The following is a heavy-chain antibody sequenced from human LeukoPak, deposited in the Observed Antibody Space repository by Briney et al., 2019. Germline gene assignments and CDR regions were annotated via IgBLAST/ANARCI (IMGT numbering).Heavy chain of an antibody. J-gene: IGHJ6*02. CDR3: AKDLRGIAAAGGFYYYYGMDV. Sequence: GGSLRLSCAASGFTFSSYWMHWVRQAPGKGLVWVSRINSDGSSTSYADSVKGRFTISRDNAKNTLYLQMNSLRAEDTAVYYCAKDLRGIAAAGGFYYYYGMDVWGQGTTVTVSS. CDR1: GFTFSSYW. V-gene: IGHV3-74*01. D-gene: IGHD6-13*01. CDR2: INSDGSST.